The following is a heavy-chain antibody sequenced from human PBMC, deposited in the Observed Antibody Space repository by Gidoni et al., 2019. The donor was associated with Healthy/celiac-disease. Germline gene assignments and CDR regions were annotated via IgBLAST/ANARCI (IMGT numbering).Heavy chain of an antibody. J-gene: IGHJ4*02. CDR3: ARKGPGGSYYYFDY. CDR1: GFTCDDYG. CDR2: INLNGGST. D-gene: IGHD1-26*01. V-gene: IGHV3-20*04. Sequence: EVQLVESGGGGVRPGGSMRLSCAASGFTCDDYGMSWVRQAPGKGLEWVSGINLNGGSTGYADSVKVRFTISRDNAKNSLYLQMNSLRAEDTALYYCARKGPGGSYYYFDYWGQGTLVTVSS.